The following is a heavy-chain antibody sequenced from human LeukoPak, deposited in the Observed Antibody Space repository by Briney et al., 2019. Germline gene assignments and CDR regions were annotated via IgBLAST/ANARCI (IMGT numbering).Heavy chain of an antibody. CDR3: AKDPGVVPAHYFDY. Sequence: GVPLRLSCAASGFPFNSYAMHCVRQAPGRALEWVSATGSTGVSTFYADSMKGPITVYRDNSKSTLNLQMNSLRAEDTAVYYCAKDPGVVPAHYFDYWGQGILVAVSS. V-gene: IGHV3-23*01. J-gene: IGHJ4*02. CDR1: GFPFNSYA. CDR2: TGSTGVST. D-gene: IGHD2-2*01.